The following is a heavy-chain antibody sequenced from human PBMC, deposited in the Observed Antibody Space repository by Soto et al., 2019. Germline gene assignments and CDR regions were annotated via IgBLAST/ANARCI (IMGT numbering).Heavy chain of an antibody. D-gene: IGHD2-2*01. V-gene: IGHV4-59*08. Sequence: PSETLSLTCTVSSGTMISYYGGWIRKHPGKGLEWIGYLYYRGSTNYNPPRKSRVTISVDTSKNQFSLKLSSVTAADTAVYYCARRKEGKVCSSTSCRGFYYYYYMDVWGKGTTVTVSS. J-gene: IGHJ6*03. CDR2: LYYRGST. CDR3: ARRKEGKVCSSTSCRGFYYYYYMDV. CDR1: SGTMISYY.